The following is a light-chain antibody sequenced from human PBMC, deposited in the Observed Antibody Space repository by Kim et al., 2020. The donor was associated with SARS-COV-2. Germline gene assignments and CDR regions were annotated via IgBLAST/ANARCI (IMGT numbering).Light chain of an antibody. Sequence: QRVTISCSGSSSNIGSNSVSWYQHVPGKAPKLVIYYDDLVPSGASDRFSGSKAGTSASLAITGLQSEDEADYYCAAWDDSLNALVFGGGTQLTVL. V-gene: IGLV1-36*01. CDR1: SSNIGSNS. CDR2: YDD. J-gene: IGLJ2*01. CDR3: AAWDDSLNALV.